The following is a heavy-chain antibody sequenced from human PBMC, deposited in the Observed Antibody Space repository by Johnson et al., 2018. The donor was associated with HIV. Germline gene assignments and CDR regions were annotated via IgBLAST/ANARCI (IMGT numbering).Heavy chain of an antibody. D-gene: IGHD6-6*01. CDR3: ARVASIALRPDAFDI. J-gene: IGHJ3*02. CDR2: VSYDGSNK. Sequence: VQLVESGGGVVQPGGSLRLSCAASGFTLSSYAMHWVRQAPGKGLEWVAVVSYDGSNKYYADSVKGRFTISRDNSKNTLYLQMNSLRADDTAVYYCARVASIALRPDAFDIWGQGTMVTVSS. V-gene: IGHV3-30*04. CDR1: GFTLSSYA.